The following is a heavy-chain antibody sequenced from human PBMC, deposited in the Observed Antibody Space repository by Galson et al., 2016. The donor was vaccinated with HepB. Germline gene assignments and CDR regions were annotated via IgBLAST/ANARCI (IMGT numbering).Heavy chain of an antibody. CDR1: GFTFSRSG. D-gene: IGHD6-19*01. J-gene: IGHJ5*02. Sequence: SLRLSCAVSGFTFSRSGMHWVRQAPGKGLEWVAVIWSDGSNRYYADSVQGRFTTSRDNSKNTLFLQMNSLRAEDTAVYFRARDPHASGWAAYYFDAWGPGTLVTVSS. CDR3: ARDPHASGWAAYYFDA. CDR2: IWSDGSNR. V-gene: IGHV3-33*01.